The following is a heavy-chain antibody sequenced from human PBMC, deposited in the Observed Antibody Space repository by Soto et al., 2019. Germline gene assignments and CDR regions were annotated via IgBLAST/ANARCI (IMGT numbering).Heavy chain of an antibody. D-gene: IGHD2-21*02. J-gene: IGHJ3*01. CDR1: GYTFTRNW. Sequence: RGESLKISCKGSGYTFTRNWIGWVRQMPGKGLEWMGIIFPIDSDTRYSPSSQGQVTISADNSISTAYLQWSSLKASDTAIYYCATPGGRDFNAFDVWGQGTMVT. V-gene: IGHV5-51*01. CDR2: IFPIDSDT. CDR3: ATPGGRDFNAFDV.